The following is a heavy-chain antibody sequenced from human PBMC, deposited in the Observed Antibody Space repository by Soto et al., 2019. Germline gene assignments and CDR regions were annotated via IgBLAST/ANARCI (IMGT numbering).Heavy chain of an antibody. J-gene: IGHJ5*02. Sequence: QVQLVQSGAEVKRPGASVKVSCKASGYTFIDYYIHWVRQAPGQGLEWMGIFNPNSGSTDYAQKFQGRGSMTXXTXTXXGYMELSGLRSEDTAVYYCARGFWVGGLTFTLFDPWGQGPLVTLSS. D-gene: IGHD3-10*01. CDR2: FNPNSGST. CDR3: ARGFWVGGLTFTLFDP. V-gene: IGHV1-46*01. CDR1: GYTFIDYY.